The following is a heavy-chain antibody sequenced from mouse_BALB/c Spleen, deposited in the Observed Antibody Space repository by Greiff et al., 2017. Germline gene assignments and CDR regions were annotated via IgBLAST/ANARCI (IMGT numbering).Heavy chain of an antibody. J-gene: IGHJ3*01. CDR1: GFTFSSYA. V-gene: IGHV5-9-4*01. CDR3: ARYGIEAWFAY. Sequence: EVKLVESGGGLVKPGGSLKLSCAASGFTFSSYAMSWVRQSPEKRLEWVAEISSGGSYTYYPDTVTGRFTISRDNAKNTLYLEMSSVRSEDTAMYYCARYGIEAWFAYWGQEALGTVSA. D-gene: IGHD2-1*01. CDR2: ISSGGSYT.